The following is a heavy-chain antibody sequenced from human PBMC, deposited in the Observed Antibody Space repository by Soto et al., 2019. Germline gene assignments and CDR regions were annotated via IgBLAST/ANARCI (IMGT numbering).Heavy chain of an antibody. CDR2: ISDSGGNT. CDR1: GFTFNNYA. Sequence: GSLRLSCAASGFTFNNYAMSWVRQAPGKGLEWVSAISDSGGNTYYADSVKGRFTISRDNSENTLYLQMNILRAEDTAVYYCAKEGPGRSYNATGHWGQGTQVTVSS. D-gene: IGHD3-10*01. CDR3: AKEGPGRSYNATGH. V-gene: IGHV3-23*01. J-gene: IGHJ4*02.